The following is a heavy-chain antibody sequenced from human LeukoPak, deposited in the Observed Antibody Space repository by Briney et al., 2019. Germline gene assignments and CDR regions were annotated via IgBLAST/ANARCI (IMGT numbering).Heavy chain of an antibody. D-gene: IGHD6-19*01. CDR2: ISYDGRNK. V-gene: IGHV3-30-3*02. CDR1: RFTFSTHA. Sequence: QPGRSLRLSCAASRFTFSTHAMHWVRQAPGKGLEWVAVISYDGRNKYYADSVKGRFTISRDNSKNTLYLQMNSLRAEDTAVYYCAKHNDLAVAASLGGYFQHWGQGTLVTVSS. CDR3: AKHNDLAVAASLGGYFQH. J-gene: IGHJ1*01.